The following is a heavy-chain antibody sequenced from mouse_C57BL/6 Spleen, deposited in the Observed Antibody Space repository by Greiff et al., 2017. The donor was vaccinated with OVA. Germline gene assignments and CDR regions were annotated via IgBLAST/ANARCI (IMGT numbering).Heavy chain of an antibody. D-gene: IGHD1-1*01. J-gene: IGHJ4*01. CDR3: AATVVDAMDY. V-gene: IGHV1-80*01. CDR2: IYPGDGDT. Sequence: VHLVESGAELVKPGASVKISCKASGYAFSSYWMNWVKQRPGKGLEWIGQIYPGDGDTNYNGKFKGKATLTADKSSSTAYMQLSSLTSEDSAVYFCAATVVDAMDYWGQGTSVTVSS. CDR1: GYAFSSYW.